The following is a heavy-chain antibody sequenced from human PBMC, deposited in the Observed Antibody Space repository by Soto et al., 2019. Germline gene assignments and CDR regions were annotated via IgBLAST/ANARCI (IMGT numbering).Heavy chain of an antibody. CDR3: AKDAYSNGYLPLDY. CDR2: ISYDGSNK. D-gene: IGHD5-18*01. Sequence: QVQLVESGGGVVQPGRSLRLSCAASGFIFSSYGMHWVRQAPGKGLEWVAVISYDGSNKYYADSVKGRFTISRDNSKNTLYLKVNSLRAEDTAMYYCAKDAYSNGYLPLDYWGQGTLVTVSS. V-gene: IGHV3-30*18. J-gene: IGHJ4*02. CDR1: GFIFSSYG.